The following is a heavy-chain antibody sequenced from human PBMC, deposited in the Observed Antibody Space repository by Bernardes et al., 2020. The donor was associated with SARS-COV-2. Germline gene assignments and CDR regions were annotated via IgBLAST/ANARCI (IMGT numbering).Heavy chain of an antibody. J-gene: IGHJ6*02. CDR2: DNQSGST. CDR1: DRSSSDYF. Sequence: PEPLSLTCAVNDRSSSDYFWSWIRQLPGKWFEWIGDDNQSGSTIYNPSLKSRVTMSVKTSEKQISLTLRSVTAADTATSFCARGPRSDWRSDFYHGLDVWSQGTTVTVS. V-gene: IGHV4-34*01. D-gene: IGHD3-9*01. CDR3: ARGPRSDWRSDFYHGLDV.